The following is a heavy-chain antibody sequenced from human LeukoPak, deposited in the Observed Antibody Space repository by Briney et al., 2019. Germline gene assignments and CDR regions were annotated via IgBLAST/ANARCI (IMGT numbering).Heavy chain of an antibody. Sequence: GGSLRLSCAASGFTVSSNYMSWVRQAPGKGLEWVSVIYGGGSTYYADSVKGRFTISRDNSKNTLYLQMNSLRAEDTAVYYCARGGYSYGSPVDYWGQGTLVTVSS. J-gene: IGHJ4*02. CDR2: IYGGGST. D-gene: IGHD5-18*01. CDR1: GFTVSSNY. CDR3: ARGGYSYGSPVDY. V-gene: IGHV3-53*01.